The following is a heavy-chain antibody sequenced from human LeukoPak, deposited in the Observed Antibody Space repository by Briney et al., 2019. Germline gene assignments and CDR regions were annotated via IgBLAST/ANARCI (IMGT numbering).Heavy chain of an antibody. V-gene: IGHV1-18*01. CDR3: AALTTVTSAEYFQH. CDR2: ISAYNGNT. J-gene: IGHJ1*01. D-gene: IGHD4-17*01. Sequence: ASVKVSCKASGYTFTSYGISWVRQAPGQGLEWMAWISAYNGNTNYAQKLQGRVTMTTDTSTSTVYMELRSLRSDDTAVYYCAALTTVTSAEYFQHWGQGTLVTVSS. CDR1: GYTFTSYG.